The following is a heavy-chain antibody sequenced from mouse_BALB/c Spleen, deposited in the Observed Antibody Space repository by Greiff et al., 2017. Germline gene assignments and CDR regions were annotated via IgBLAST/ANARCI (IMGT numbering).Heavy chain of an antibody. CDR3: AGGEDGYPLWYFDV. CDR2: IDPSNSET. CDR1: GYTFTSYW. V-gene: IGHV1S127*01. D-gene: IGHD2-2*01. J-gene: IGHJ1*01. Sequence: QVQLLQSGPELVRPGASVKMSCKASGYTFTSYWMHWVKQRPGQGLEWIGMIDPSNSETRLNQKFKDEATLNVDKSSNTAYMQLSSLTSEDSAVYYCAGGEDGYPLWYFDVWGAGTTVTVSS.